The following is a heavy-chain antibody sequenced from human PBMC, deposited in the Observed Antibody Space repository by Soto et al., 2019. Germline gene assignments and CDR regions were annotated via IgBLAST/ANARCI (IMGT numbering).Heavy chain of an antibody. Sequence: HPGGSLRLSCAASGFTFSSYGMHWVRQAPGKGLEWVAVISYDGSNKYYADSVKGRFTISRDNSKNTLYLQMNSLRAEDTAVYYCAKGGFGEHWRQGTLVTVSS. CDR1: GFTFSSYG. J-gene: IGHJ4*02. CDR2: ISYDGSNK. CDR3: AKGGFGEH. D-gene: IGHD3-10*01. V-gene: IGHV3-30*18.